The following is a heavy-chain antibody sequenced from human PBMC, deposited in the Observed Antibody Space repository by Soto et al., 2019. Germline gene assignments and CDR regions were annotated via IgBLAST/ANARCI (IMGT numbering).Heavy chain of an antibody. Sequence: GASVKVSCKASGYTFTGCYMHWVRQAPGQGLEWMGWINPNSGGTNYAQKFQGRVTMTRDTSISTAYMELSRLRSDDTAVYYCARVPTRTMVMLDYWGQGTLVTVSS. CDR3: ARVPTRTMVMLDY. CDR2: INPNSGGT. V-gene: IGHV1-2*02. CDR1: GYTFTGCY. D-gene: IGHD3-16*01. J-gene: IGHJ4*02.